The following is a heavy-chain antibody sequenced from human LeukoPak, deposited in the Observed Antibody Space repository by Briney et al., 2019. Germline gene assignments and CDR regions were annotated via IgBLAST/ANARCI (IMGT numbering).Heavy chain of an antibody. V-gene: IGHV4-59*08. CDR3: ARQETPTTWFDP. CDR1: GGSIGTYA. J-gene: IGHJ5*02. D-gene: IGHD4-23*01. Sequence: SETLSLTCTVSGGSIGTYAWNWIRQPPGRGLEWIGYMYYRGSTNFNPSLRSRVTMSLDTSKNQFSLKLNSVTAADTALYYCARQETPTTWFDPWGQGTLVTVSS. CDR2: MYYRGST.